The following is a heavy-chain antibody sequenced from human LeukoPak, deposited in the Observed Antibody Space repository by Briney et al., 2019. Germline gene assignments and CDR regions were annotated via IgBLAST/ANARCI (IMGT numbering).Heavy chain of an antibody. CDR3: ARVFRGAVTANWFDI. D-gene: IGHD2-21*02. CDR1: GDSINGNY. Sequence: PSETLSLSCTVSGDSINGNYWTWIRQPPGKGLEGIGFMHDDGRTNYNPSLTSRVSLSIDKSTNEFSLNLRSVTAADTAVYYCARVFRGAVTANWFDIWGQGTLVTVSA. V-gene: IGHV4-59*01. CDR2: MHDDGRT. J-gene: IGHJ5*02.